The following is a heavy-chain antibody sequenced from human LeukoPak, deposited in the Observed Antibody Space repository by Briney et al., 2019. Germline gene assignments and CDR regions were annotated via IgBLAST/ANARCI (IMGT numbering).Heavy chain of an antibody. CDR2: VSHSGGT. CDR1: GGSISSSY. Sequence: PETLCHSSTVSGGSISSSYWSWIRQPPGKGLDWIGYVSHSGGTNYKPSLKSRVTISVDTSKRQFSLKLSSVTAADTAVYYCARSLDSACYYMDVWGKGTTGPVS. CDR3: ARSLDSACYYMDV. J-gene: IGHJ6*03. V-gene: IGHV4-59*08. D-gene: IGHD3-10*01.